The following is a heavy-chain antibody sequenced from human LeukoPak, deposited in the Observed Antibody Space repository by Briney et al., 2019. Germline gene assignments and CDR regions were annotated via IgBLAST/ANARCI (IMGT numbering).Heavy chain of an antibody. CDR2: IYYSGST. V-gene: IGHV4-39*01. CDR3: ARRFRTQMVRGVRAPFDY. D-gene: IGHD3-10*01. Sequence: SETLSLTCTVSGGSISSSSYYWGWIRQPPGKGLEWIGSIYYSGSTYYNPSLKSRVTISVDTSKNQFSLKLSSVTAADTAVYYYARRFRTQMVRGVRAPFDYWGQGTLVTVSS. J-gene: IGHJ4*02. CDR1: GGSISSSSYY.